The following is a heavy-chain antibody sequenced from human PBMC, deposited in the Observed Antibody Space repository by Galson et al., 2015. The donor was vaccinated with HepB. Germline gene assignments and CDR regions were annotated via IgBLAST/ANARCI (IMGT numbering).Heavy chain of an antibody. D-gene: IGHD3-22*01. CDR1: GYTFTTYW. Sequence: QSGAEVKKPGDSLRISCKGSGYTFTTYWISWVRQMPGKGLEWLGRIDPSDSYTNYSPSFQGHVTISDDNSINTAYLQWSSLKASDTAMYYCATHYYDTSPFKAWGQGTQVTVSS. CDR2: IDPSDSYT. V-gene: IGHV5-10-1*01. CDR3: ATHYYDTSPFKA. J-gene: IGHJ5*02.